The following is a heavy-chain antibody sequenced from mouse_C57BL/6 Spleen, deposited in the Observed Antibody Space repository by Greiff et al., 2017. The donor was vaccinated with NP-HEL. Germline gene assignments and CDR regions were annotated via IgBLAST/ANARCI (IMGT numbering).Heavy chain of an antibody. CDR2: ISNGGGST. D-gene: IGHD2-3*01. CDR3: ARRYDYRYFDV. CDR1: GFTFSDYY. V-gene: IGHV5-12*01. Sequence: EVQRVESGGGLVQPGGSLKLSCAASGFTFSDYYMYWVRQTPEKRLEWVAYISNGGGSTYYPDTVKGRFTISRDNAKNTLYLQMSRLKSEDTAMYYCARRYDYRYFDVWGTGTTVTVSS. J-gene: IGHJ1*03.